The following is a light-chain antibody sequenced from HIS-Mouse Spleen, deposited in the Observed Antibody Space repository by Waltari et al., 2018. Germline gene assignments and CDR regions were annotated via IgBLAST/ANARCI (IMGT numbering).Light chain of an antibody. Sequence: QAVLTQPSSLSASPGASASLTCTLRSGINVVTYRIYWYQQKPRSPPQYLLRYKSDSDKQQGSGVPSRFSGSKDASANAGILLISGLQSEDEADYYCMIWHSSAWVFGGGTKLTVL. CDR3: MIWHSSAWV. CDR1: SGINVVTYR. CDR2: YKSDSDK. J-gene: IGLJ3*02. V-gene: IGLV5-45*03.